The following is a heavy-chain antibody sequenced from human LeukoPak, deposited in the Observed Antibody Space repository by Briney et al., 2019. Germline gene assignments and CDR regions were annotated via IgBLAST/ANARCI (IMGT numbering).Heavy chain of an antibody. Sequence: GGSLRLSCAASGFTFSSNWMHWVRQGPGKGLVWVSRINSDGSSTNYADSVKGRSTISRDNAKNTLYLQMNSLRAEDTVVYYCAKAGGSAWYEYWGQGSLVTVSS. D-gene: IGHD6-13*01. J-gene: IGHJ4*02. CDR2: INSDGSST. CDR3: AKAGGSAWYEY. CDR1: GFTFSSNW. V-gene: IGHV3-74*01.